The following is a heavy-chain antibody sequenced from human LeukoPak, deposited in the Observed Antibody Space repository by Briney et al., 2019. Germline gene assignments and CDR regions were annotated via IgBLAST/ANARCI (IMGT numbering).Heavy chain of an antibody. CDR1: GYSFTSYW. V-gene: IGHV5-51*01. D-gene: IGHD6-13*01. CDR3: ASCAGAVASNAEYFQN. CDR2: IHPVDSDT. Sequence: GESLKISCKGSGYSFTSYWIGWVRQMPGKGLEWMGIIHPVDSDTRYSPSFQGLVTISADKSISTAYLQWSSLKASDTAMYYCASCAGAVASNAEYFQNWGQGTLVTVSS. J-gene: IGHJ1*01.